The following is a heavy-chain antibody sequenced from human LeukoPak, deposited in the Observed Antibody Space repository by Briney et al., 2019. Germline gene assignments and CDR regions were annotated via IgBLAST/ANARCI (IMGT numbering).Heavy chain of an antibody. CDR1: GFTFSSYA. Sequence: GRSLRLSCAASGFTFSSYAMHWVRQAPGKGLEWVSIITGSGGGSYYADSVKGRFTLSRDNSKNILYLQMNSLRAEDTAVYFCAKKSLWSGPFDYWGQGTLVTVFS. J-gene: IGHJ4*02. V-gene: IGHV3-23*01. CDR3: AKKSLWSGPFDY. CDR2: ITGSGGGS. D-gene: IGHD3-3*01.